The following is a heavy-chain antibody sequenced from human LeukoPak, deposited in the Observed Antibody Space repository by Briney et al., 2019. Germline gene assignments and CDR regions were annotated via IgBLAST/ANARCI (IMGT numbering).Heavy chain of an antibody. CDR2: INPNSGGT. Sequence: ASVTVSCTASGYTFTGYYMHWVRQAPGQGLEWMGRINPNSGGTNYAQKFQGRVTMTRDTSISTAYMELSRLRSDDTAVYYCARAGYSSSWTNWFDPWGQGTLVTVSS. V-gene: IGHV1-2*06. CDR1: GYTFTGYY. D-gene: IGHD6-13*01. CDR3: ARAGYSSSWTNWFDP. J-gene: IGHJ5*02.